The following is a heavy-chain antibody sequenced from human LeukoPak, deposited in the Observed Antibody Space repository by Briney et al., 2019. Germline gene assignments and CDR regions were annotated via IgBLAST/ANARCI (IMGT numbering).Heavy chain of an antibody. V-gene: IGHV4-61*01. J-gene: IGHJ4*02. CDR3: VRGRDASDWYVFDY. Sequence: SETLSLTCTVSDASVRSGSYYWSWIRQPPGKGLEWIGYAYYSGSTYYNPSLKSRVTMSVDTSKNQLSLKLTSVTAADTAVFYCVRGRDASDWYVFDYWGQGILVTVSS. CDR1: DASVRSGSYY. CDR2: AYYSGST. D-gene: IGHD6-19*01.